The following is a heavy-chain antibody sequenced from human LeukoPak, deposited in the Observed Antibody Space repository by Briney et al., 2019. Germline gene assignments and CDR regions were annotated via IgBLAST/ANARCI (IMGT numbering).Heavy chain of an antibody. CDR2: ISAYNGNT. CDR1: GYTFTSYG. D-gene: IGHD6-19*01. CDR3: ARESSHSSGWYYFDY. Sequence: GASVKVSCKASGYTFTSYGISWVRQAPGQGLEWMGWISAYNGNTNYAQKLQGRVTMTTDTSTSTAYMELRSLRSDDTAVYYCARESSHSSGWYYFDYRGQGTLVTVSS. V-gene: IGHV1-18*01. J-gene: IGHJ4*02.